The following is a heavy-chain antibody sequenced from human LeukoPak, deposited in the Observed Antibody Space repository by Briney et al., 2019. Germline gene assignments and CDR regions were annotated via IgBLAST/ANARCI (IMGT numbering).Heavy chain of an antibody. V-gene: IGHV4-61*01. CDR2: IYYSGST. CDR3: ARFNREDTTRFDP. Sequence: PSETLSLTCTVSGGSVSSGSYYWSWIRQPPGKGLVWIGYIYYSGSTNYNPSLKSRVTISVDTSKNQFSLKLSSVTAADTAVYYCARFNREDTTRFDPWGQGTLVTVSS. J-gene: IGHJ5*02. D-gene: IGHD2-15*01. CDR1: GGSVSSGSYY.